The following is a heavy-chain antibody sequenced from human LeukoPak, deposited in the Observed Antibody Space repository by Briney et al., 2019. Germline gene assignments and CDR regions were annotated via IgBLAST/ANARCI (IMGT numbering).Heavy chain of an antibody. V-gene: IGHV3-23*01. CDR3: AKDRHYYDSSGYYYDY. J-gene: IGHJ4*02. CDR2: ISGSGGST. Sequence: GGSLRLSCAASGFTFSSYAMSWVRQAPGKGLEWVSAISGSGGSTYYADSVKGRSTISRDNSKNTLYLQMNSLRAEDTAVYYCAKDRHYYDSSGYYYDYWGQGTLVTVSS. D-gene: IGHD3-22*01. CDR1: GFTFSSYA.